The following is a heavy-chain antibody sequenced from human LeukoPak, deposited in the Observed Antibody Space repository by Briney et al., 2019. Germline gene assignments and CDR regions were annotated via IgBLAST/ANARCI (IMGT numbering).Heavy chain of an antibody. D-gene: IGHD3-22*01. CDR1: GGTFSSYA. Sequence: SVKVSCKASGGTFSSYAISWVRQAPGQGLEWMGGVIPIFGTANYAQKFQGRVTITADESTSTAYMELSSLRSEDTAVYYCASGAIYYDSSGYYYLPDYWGQGTLVTVSS. J-gene: IGHJ4*02. CDR3: ASGAIYYDSSGYYYLPDY. V-gene: IGHV1-69*13. CDR2: VIPIFGTA.